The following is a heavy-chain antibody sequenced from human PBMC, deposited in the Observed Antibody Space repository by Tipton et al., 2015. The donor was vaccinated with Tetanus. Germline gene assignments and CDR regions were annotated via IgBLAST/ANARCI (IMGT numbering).Heavy chain of an antibody. V-gene: IGHV1-18*01. CDR2: ISGYNGNT. D-gene: IGHD3-10*01. CDR1: GYTFTSHD. CDR3: ARDYFGSGSHIRAVDY. J-gene: IGHJ4*02. Sequence: SGPEVKKPGASVKVSCKASGYTFTSHDINWVRQAPGQGPEWMGWISGYNGNTNYAPKFQGRVTMTTDTTTNTAYMELRSLRSDDTAVYYCARDYFGSGSHIRAVDYWGQGTQITVSS.